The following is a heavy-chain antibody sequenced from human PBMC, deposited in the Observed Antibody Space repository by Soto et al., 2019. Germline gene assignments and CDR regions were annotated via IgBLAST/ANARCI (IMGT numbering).Heavy chain of an antibody. CDR1: GYTFTSYG. CDR3: ARAVHGSGSYYGAFDI. CDR2: ISAYNGNT. Sequence: ASVKVSCKASGYTFTSYGISWVRQAPGQGLEWMGWISAYNGNTNYAQKLQGRVTMTTDTSTSTAYMELRSLRSDDTAVYYCARAVHGSGSYYGAFDIWGQGTMVTVAS. J-gene: IGHJ3*02. V-gene: IGHV1-18*01. D-gene: IGHD3-10*01.